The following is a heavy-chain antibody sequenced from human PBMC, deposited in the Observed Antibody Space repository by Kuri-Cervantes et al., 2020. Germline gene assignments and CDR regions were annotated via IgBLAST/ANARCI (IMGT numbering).Heavy chain of an antibody. Sequence: GSLRLSCTVSGGSISGYYWSWLRQPPGKGLEWIGYIYYSGSTNYNPSLKSRVTISVDTSKNQFSLKLSSVTAADTAVYYCAVLEGYYYYMDVWGKGTTVTVSS. D-gene: IGHD1-1*01. J-gene: IGHJ6*03. CDR3: AVLEGYYYYMDV. CDR1: GGSISGYY. CDR2: IYYSGST. V-gene: IGHV4-59*01.